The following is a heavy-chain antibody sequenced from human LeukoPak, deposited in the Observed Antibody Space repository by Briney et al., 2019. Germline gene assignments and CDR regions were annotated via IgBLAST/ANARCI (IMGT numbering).Heavy chain of an antibody. Sequence: GGSLRLSCVASGFTFSSYGMHWVRQAPGKGLEWVAFISYDGSNENIADSVKGRFIISRDNSKNTLYLQMNSLRAEDTAVYYCAKGPAPRLGEFSYHALVDYWGQGTLVTVSP. CDR3: AKGPAPRLGEFSYHALVDY. CDR2: ISYDGSNE. D-gene: IGHD3-16*02. CDR1: GFTFSSYG. J-gene: IGHJ4*02. V-gene: IGHV3-30*18.